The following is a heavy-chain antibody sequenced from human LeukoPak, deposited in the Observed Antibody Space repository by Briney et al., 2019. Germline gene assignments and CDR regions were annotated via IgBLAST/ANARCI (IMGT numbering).Heavy chain of an antibody. Sequence: GGSLRLSCAASGFTVSSNYMSWVRQAPGKGLEWVSVIYSGGGTYYTDSVKGRFTISRDNSKNTLYLQMNSLRAVDTAVYYCARISLGAFDIWGQGTMVTVSS. CDR3: ARISLGAFDI. CDR1: GFTVSSNY. D-gene: IGHD2/OR15-2a*01. CDR2: IYSGGGT. V-gene: IGHV3-53*01. J-gene: IGHJ3*02.